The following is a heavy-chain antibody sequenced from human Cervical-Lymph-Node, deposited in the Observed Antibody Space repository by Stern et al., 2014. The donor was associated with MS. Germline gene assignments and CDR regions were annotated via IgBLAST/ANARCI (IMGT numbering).Heavy chain of an antibody. CDR1: YDYISSYY. CDR2: INYRRNP. V-gene: IGHV4-59*01. Sequence: VQLVESGPGLVKPSETLSLTCTVSYDYISSYYWTWLRQPPGKGLEWIGYINYRRNPNYNPALKSRVTISVDTSKNQFSLKLTSVTAADTAVYYCARAFSDYHDSTPGYWGQGTLVTVSS. CDR3: ARAFSDYHDSTPGY. J-gene: IGHJ4*02. D-gene: IGHD3-22*01.